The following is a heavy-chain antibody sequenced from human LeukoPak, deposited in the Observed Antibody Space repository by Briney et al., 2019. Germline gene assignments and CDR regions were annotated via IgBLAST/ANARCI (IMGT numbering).Heavy chain of an antibody. D-gene: IGHD3-22*01. Sequence: GGSLILSCAASGFTFSGHWMHWVRQAPGKGLVWVSRINNDGSNTVYADSVNGRFITSRDNAKNTLYLEMNSLRSEDTAVYYCVRGSSGPDIWGQGTLVTVSS. CDR1: GFTFSGHW. J-gene: IGHJ4*02. V-gene: IGHV3-74*01. CDR3: VRGSSGPDI. CDR2: INNDGSNT.